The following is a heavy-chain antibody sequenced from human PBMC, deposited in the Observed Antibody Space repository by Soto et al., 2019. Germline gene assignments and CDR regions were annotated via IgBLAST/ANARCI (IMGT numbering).Heavy chain of an antibody. CDR2: IYYSGST. V-gene: IGHV4-31*01. CDR1: GGSISSGGYY. D-gene: IGHD1-1*01. Sequence: QVQLQESGPGLVKPSQTLSLTCTVSGGSISSGGYYWSWIRQHPGKGLEWIGYIYYSGSTYYNPSLKXXVXIXGDTSKNQFSLKLSSVTAADTAVYYCARSTGTRFDYWGQGTLVTVSS. CDR3: ARSTGTRFDY. J-gene: IGHJ4*02.